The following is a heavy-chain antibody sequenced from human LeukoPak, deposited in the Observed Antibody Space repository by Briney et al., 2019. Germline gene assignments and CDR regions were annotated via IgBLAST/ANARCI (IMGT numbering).Heavy chain of an antibody. D-gene: IGHD5-24*01. CDR3: ARATRRRWLQFGYYYYYYMDV. CDR1: GFTFDDYA. CDR2: ISWNSGSI. J-gene: IGHJ6*03. Sequence: GGSLRLSCAASGFTFDDYAMHWVRQAPGKGLEWVSGISWNSGSIGYADSVKGRFTISRDNAKNSLYLQMNSLRAEDTALYYCARATRRRWLQFGYYYYYYMDVWGKGTTVTVSS. V-gene: IGHV3-9*01.